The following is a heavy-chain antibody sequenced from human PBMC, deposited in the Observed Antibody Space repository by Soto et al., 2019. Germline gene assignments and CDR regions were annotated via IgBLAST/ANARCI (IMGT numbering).Heavy chain of an antibody. V-gene: IGHV3-23*01. CDR2: ISGTRGNT. D-gene: IGHD3-3*01. CDR1: GITLRNFA. J-gene: IGHJ5*02. Sequence: GGSLRLSCEASGITLRNFAMSWVRQAPGKGLEWVSTISGTRGNTYYADSVRGRFTISRDKSKDTLYLQMRSLRAEDTAVYYCAQDHVDDLWGGYYNWFDPWGQGTLVTVSS. CDR3: AQDHVDDLWGGYYNWFDP.